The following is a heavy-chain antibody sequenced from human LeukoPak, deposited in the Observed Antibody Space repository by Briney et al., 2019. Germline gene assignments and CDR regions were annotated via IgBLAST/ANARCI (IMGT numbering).Heavy chain of an antibody. CDR3: AKEGYYGSGSFPDY. CDR1: GFTFSNYG. V-gene: IGHV3-30*18. D-gene: IGHD3-10*01. J-gene: IGHJ4*02. Sequence: GGSLRLSCAASGFTFSNYGMHWVRQAPGQGLEGVAVVSSDGSNEDYADSVKGRFSISRDNSKNTLYLLMNSVRAEDTAVYYCAKEGYYGSGSFPDYWGQGTLVTVSS. CDR2: VSSDGSNE.